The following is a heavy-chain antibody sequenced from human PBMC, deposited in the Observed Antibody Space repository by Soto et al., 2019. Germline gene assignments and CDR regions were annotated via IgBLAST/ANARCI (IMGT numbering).Heavy chain of an antibody. CDR1: GGSFSDYY. Sequence: SETLSLTCAVYGGSFSDYYWNWIRQPPGKGLEWIGEINHRGSTNYNPSLKSRVTISVDTSKNHFSLKPSSVTAADTAVYSCARGRVGATNWNWFDPWGQGARVTVS. D-gene: IGHD1-26*01. J-gene: IGHJ5*02. V-gene: IGHV4-34*01. CDR3: ARGRVGATNWNWFDP. CDR2: INHRGST.